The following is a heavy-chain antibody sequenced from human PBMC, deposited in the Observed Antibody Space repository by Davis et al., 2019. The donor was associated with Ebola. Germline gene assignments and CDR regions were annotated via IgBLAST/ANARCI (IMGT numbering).Heavy chain of an antibody. V-gene: IGHV4-59*12. J-gene: IGHJ3*02. D-gene: IGHD3-10*01. CDR3: AREGSGAAFDI. CDR2: IYNSGST. CDR1: GGSISSYY. Sequence: MPSETLSLTCTVSGGSISSYYWSWIRQPPGKGLEWIGYIYNSGSTNYNPSLKSRVTISVDTSKNQFSLKLSSVTAADTAVYYCAREGSGAAFDIWGQGTMVTVSS.